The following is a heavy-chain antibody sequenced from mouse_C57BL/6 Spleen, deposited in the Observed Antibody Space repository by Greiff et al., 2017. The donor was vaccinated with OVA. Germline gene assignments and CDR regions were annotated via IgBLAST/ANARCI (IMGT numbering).Heavy chain of an antibody. CDR2: IFPGSGST. CDR3: ARSVAHSSKWYFDV. J-gene: IGHJ1*03. V-gene: IGHV1-75*01. Sequence: QVQLKESGPELVKPGASVKISCKASGYTFTDYYINWVKQRPGQGLEWIGWIFPGSGSTYYNEKFKGKATLTVDKSSSTAYMLLSSLTSEDSAVYFCARSVAHSSKWYFDVWGTGTTVTVSS. D-gene: IGHD1-1*01. CDR1: GYTFTDYY.